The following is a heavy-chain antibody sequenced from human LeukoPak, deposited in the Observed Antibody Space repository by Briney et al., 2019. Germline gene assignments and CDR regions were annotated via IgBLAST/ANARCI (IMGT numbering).Heavy chain of an antibody. V-gene: IGHV4-34*01. Sequence: SETLSLTCAVYGGSFSGYYWSWIRQPPGKGLEWIGEINHSGSTNYNPSLKSRVTISVDTSKNQFSLKLSSVTAADTAVYYCASSYSSSWGFDYWGQGTLVTVSS. CDR1: GGSFSGYY. CDR3: ASSYSSSWGFDY. J-gene: IGHJ4*02. D-gene: IGHD6-13*01. CDR2: INHSGST.